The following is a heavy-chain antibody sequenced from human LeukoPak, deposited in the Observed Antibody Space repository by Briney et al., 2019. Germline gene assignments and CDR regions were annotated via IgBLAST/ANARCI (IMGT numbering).Heavy chain of an antibody. J-gene: IGHJ4*02. V-gene: IGHV4-59*01. CDR3: ARGCDNSGYILDY. D-gene: IGHD3-22*01. CDR2: IYYSGST. CDR1: GDSTRTYY. Sequence: PSETLSLTCTVSGDSTRTYYWSWIRQPPGKGLEWIGYIYYSGSTNYNPSLKSRVTISVDTSKNQFSLKLRSVTAADTAVYYCARGCDNSGYILDYWGQGTLVTVSS.